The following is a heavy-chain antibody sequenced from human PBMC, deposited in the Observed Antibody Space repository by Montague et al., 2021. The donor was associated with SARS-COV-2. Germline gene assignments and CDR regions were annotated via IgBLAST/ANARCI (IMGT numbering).Heavy chain of an antibody. CDR2: ISPSGDYI. J-gene: IGHJ4*02. D-gene: IGHD5-12*01. V-gene: IGHV3-21*01. Sequence: SLRLSWSASGFSFSSYHMNWVRQAPGKGLEWVSSISPSGDYIHSADSLKGRFIISRDNAKNSLYLQMSSLRAEDTAIYYCARASWIVATVPDYWGQGTLVTVSS. CDR1: GFSFSSYH. CDR3: ARASWIVATVPDY.